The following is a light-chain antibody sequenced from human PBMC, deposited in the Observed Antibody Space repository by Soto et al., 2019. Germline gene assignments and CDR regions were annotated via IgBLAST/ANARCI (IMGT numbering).Light chain of an antibody. CDR1: QSVNSH. CDR3: HQRSNWPPT. CDR2: DAS. V-gene: IGKV3-11*01. Sequence: EIVLTQAPATLSLSAGERATLSCRASQSVNSHLAWYQQRPGQAPRLLIYDASNRAAGIPARFSGSGSGTGFTLTISSLEPEDFAVYYCHQRSNWPPTFGQGTKVEIK. J-gene: IGKJ1*01.